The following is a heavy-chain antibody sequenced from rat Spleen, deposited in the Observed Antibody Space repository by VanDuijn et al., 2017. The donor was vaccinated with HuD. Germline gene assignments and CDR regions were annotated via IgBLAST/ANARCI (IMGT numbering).Heavy chain of an antibody. CDR1: GFTFSDYG. D-gene: IGHD1-12*01. Sequence: EVQLVESGGGLVQPGRSMKLSCAASGFTFSDYGMVWVLQAPTKGLEWVATISYDGSTTYYRDSVKGRFTISRDNAKSTLYLQMDSLRSEDTATYYCARQGNTMRYGGQGVMVTVSS. J-gene: IGHJ2*01. V-gene: IGHV5-29*01. CDR3: ARQGNTMRY. CDR2: ISYDGSTT.